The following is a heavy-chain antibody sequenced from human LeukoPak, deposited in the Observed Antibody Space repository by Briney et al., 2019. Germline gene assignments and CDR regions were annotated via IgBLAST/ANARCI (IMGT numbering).Heavy chain of an antibody. CDR3: ARVGSGWYDY. D-gene: IGHD6-19*01. V-gene: IGHV1-2*02. CDR2: INPNSGGT. Sequence: ASVKVSCQASGYTFTGYYMHWVRQSPGQGFEWMGWINPNSGGTNYAQKFQGRVTMTRDTSISTAYMELSRLRSDDTAVYYCARVGSGWYDYWGQGTLVTVSS. J-gene: IGHJ4*02. CDR1: GYTFTGYY.